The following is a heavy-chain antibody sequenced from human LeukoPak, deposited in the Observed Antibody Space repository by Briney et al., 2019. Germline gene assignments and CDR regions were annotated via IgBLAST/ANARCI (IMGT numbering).Heavy chain of an antibody. V-gene: IGHV1-69*05. Sequence: SVKVSCKASGGTFSSYAMSWVRQAPGQGLEWMGRIIPIFGTANYAQKFQGRVTITTDESTSTAYMELSSLRSEDTAVYYCARAVGSSWYREYYYYYMDVWGKGTTVTVSS. CDR1: GGTFSSYA. J-gene: IGHJ6*03. CDR2: IIPIFGTA. CDR3: ARAVGSSWYREYYYYYMDV. D-gene: IGHD6-13*01.